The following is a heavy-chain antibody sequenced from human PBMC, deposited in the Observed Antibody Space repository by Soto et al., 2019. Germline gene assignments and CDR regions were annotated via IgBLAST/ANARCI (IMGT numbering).Heavy chain of an antibody. D-gene: IGHD1-1*01. CDR2: TGAAGDT. CDR1: GFTFSSYA. J-gene: IGHJ6*03. CDR3: ARGATRSFYYMDV. V-gene: IGHV3-13*01. Sequence: EVQLVESGGGLVQPGGSLRLSCAASGFTFSSYAMHWVRQATGKGLEWVSSTGAAGDTSYPGSVKGRFTISRENAKNSLDLQMNSLRAGDTAVYYCARGATRSFYYMDVWGKGTTVTVSS.